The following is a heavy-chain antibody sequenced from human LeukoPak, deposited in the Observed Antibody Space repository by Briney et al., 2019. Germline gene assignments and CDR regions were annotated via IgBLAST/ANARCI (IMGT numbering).Heavy chain of an antibody. CDR3: AKGTMAAGFLDI. Sequence: GGSLRLSCAASGFTFSSYGMHWVRQAPGKGLEWVAFIRNDGSSEYYADSVKGRFTISRDNSKNTLYLQMNSLRAEDTAVYHCAKGTMAAGFLDIWGQGTMVTVS. D-gene: IGHD6-13*01. CDR1: GFTFSSYG. CDR2: IRNDGSSE. V-gene: IGHV3-30*02. J-gene: IGHJ3*02.